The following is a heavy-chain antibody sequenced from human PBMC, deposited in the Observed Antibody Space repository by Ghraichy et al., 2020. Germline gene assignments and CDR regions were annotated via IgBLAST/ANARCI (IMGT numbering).Heavy chain of an antibody. CDR3: ARVGGGYDFGYYYYGMDV. CDR2: ISSSSYI. J-gene: IGHJ6*02. CDR1: GFTFSSYS. V-gene: IGHV3-21*01. D-gene: IGHD5-12*01. Sequence: GGSLRLSCAASGFTFSSYSMNWVRQAPGKGLEWVSSISSSSYIYYADSVKGRFTISRDNAKNSLYLQMNSLRAEDTAVYYCARVGGGYDFGYYYYGMDVWGQGTTVTVSS.